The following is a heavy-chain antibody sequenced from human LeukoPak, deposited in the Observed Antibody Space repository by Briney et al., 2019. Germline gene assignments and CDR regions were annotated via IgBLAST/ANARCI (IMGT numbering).Heavy chain of an antibody. D-gene: IGHD3-10*01. CDR2: AFYRSQWYN. Sequence: SQTLSLTCAIFGDSVSSNSGAWNWIRQSPSRGLEWLGRAFYRSQWYNDYAVSVKGRIAINPDTSKNQFSLQLNSVTPEDTAVYYCARKEAGTYGFQYWGQGTLVTVSS. CDR3: ARKEAGTYGFQY. J-gene: IGHJ4*02. V-gene: IGHV6-1*01. CDR1: GDSVSSNSGA.